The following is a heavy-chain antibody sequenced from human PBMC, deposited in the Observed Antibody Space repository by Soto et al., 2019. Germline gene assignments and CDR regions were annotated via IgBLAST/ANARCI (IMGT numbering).Heavy chain of an antibody. D-gene: IGHD6-19*01. CDR3: ARVGSGWYSYYGMDV. CDR1: GGSISSYY. V-gene: IGHV4-59*01. J-gene: IGHJ6*02. Sequence: SETLSLTCTVSGGSISSYYWSWIRQPPGTGLEWIGYIYYSGSTNYNPSLKRRVTISVDTSKNQFSLKLSSVTAADTAVYYCARVGSGWYSYYGMDVWGQGTTVTVSS. CDR2: IYYSGST.